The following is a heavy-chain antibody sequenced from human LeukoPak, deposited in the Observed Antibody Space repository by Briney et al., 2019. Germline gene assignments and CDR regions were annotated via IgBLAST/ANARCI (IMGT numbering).Heavy chain of an antibody. V-gene: IGHV4-38-2*02. CDR3: AREGMGRYMDV. D-gene: IGHD3-10*01. J-gene: IGHJ6*03. CDR2: IYHSGST. Sequence: SETLSLTCAVSGYSISSGYYWGWIRQPPGKGLEWIGSIYHSGSTYYNPSLKSRVTISVDTSKNQFSLKLSSVTAADTAVYYCAREGMGRYMDVWGKGTTVTVPS. CDR1: GYSISSGYY.